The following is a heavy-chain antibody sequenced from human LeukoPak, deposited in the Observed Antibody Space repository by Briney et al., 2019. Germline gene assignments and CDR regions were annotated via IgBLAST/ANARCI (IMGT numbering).Heavy chain of an antibody. CDR3: ARVKEQWLNYYMDV. V-gene: IGHV3-7*01. CDR2: IKQDGSEK. J-gene: IGHJ6*03. CDR1: GFTFSRYS. D-gene: IGHD6-19*01. Sequence: GGSLRLSCVASGFTFSRYSMNWVRQAPGKGLEWVANIKQDGSEKYYVDSVKGRFTISRDNAKNSLYLQMNSLRAEDTAVYYCARVKEQWLNYYMDVWGKGTTVTVSS.